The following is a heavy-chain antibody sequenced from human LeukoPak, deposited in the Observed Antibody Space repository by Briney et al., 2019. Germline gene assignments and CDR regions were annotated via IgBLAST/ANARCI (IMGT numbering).Heavy chain of an antibody. Sequence: GGSLRLSCAASGFTFSSYEMNWVRQAPGKGLEWVSYIGSSGSTIYYADSVKGRFTISRDNAKNSLYLQMNSLRAEDTAVYYCARISGYYLFDYWGQGTLVTVSS. CDR2: IGSSGSTI. CDR1: GFTFSSYE. CDR3: ARISGYYLFDY. D-gene: IGHD3-22*01. J-gene: IGHJ4*02. V-gene: IGHV3-48*03.